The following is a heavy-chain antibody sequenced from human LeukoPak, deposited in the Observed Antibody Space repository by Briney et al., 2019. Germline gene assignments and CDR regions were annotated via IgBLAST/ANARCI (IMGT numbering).Heavy chain of an antibody. CDR1: GGSINSYY. D-gene: IGHD4-23*01. J-gene: IGHJ4*02. V-gene: IGHV4-4*07. Sequence: SETLSLTCTVSGGSINSYYWSWIRQPAGKGLEWIGRIYSSGSTNYNPSLKSRVSMSVDTSKNQFSLKMTSVTAADTAVYYCARGGKATVVTMWGQGILVTVSS. CDR2: IYSSGST. CDR3: ARGGKATVVTM.